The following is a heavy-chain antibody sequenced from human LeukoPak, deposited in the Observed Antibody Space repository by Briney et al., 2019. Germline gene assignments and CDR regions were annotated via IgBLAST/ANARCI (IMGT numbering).Heavy chain of an antibody. Sequence: ASVKPSCKVSGSTLTELSMHWVRQAPGNGLEWRGGFDPEDVETIYAQKYQGRVTMTEDTSTDTAYMKLSSLRSEDTAVYCCATDEGDVWGQGTTVTVSS. V-gene: IGHV1-24*01. CDR1: GSTLTELS. CDR3: ATDEGDV. J-gene: IGHJ6*02. CDR2: FDPEDVET.